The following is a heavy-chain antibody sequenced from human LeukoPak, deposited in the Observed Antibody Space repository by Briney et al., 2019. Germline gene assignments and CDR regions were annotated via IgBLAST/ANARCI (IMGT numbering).Heavy chain of an antibody. V-gene: IGHV3-74*03. CDR2: IGSDGGST. CDR3: ARGGSGNFYY. J-gene: IGHJ4*02. CDR1: GFTFSGYW. D-gene: IGHD1-26*01. Sequence: GGSLRLSCTASGFTFSGYWMNWVRQAREKGLVWVSCIGSDGGSTTYADSVKGRFTISRDNAKNTLYLQMTSLRAEDTAVYYCARGGSGNFYYWGQGTLVTVSS.